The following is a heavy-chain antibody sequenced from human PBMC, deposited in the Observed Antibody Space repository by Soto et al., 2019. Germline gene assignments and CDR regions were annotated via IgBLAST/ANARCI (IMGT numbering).Heavy chain of an antibody. V-gene: IGHV4-31*03. D-gene: IGHD3-22*01. J-gene: IGHJ5*02. CDR3: ARGRTYYDP. CDR1: GGSINSGGYY. Sequence: PSETLSLTCTVSGGSINSGGYYWSWIRQQSGKGLEWIGSISDRGTTYFNPSLKSRITISIHTSKNQFSLKLRSVTAADTAVYYCARGRTYYDPWGKGTLVTVSS. CDR2: ISDRGTT.